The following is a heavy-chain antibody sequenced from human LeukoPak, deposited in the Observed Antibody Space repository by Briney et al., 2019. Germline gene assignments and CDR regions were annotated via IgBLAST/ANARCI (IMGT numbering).Heavy chain of an antibody. Sequence: GGSLRLSRAASGYTYRRYVVHWVRQAPGKGLEYVSLISGSGDIIYYADSVKGRFTISRDNSKNTLYLQMDSLRAEDTAIYYCAKAKGHDILTGSRIFDYWGQGTLVTISS. CDR1: GYTYRRYV. J-gene: IGHJ4*02. CDR2: ISGSGDII. CDR3: AKAKGHDILTGSRIFDY. D-gene: IGHD3-9*01. V-gene: IGHV3-23*01.